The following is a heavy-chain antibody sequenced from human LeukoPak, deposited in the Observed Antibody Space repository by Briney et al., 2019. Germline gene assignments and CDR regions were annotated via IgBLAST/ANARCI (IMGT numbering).Heavy chain of an antibody. J-gene: IGHJ4*02. Sequence: GGSLRLSCAASGFTFSSYAMSWVRQAPGKGLEWVSCLSVSTYYADSVKRRFTISRSNSKNTLFLQMNSLRAEDTAVYYCAKASPSSYCGTTSCSVNFDYWGQGTLVTVSS. CDR1: GFTFSSYA. V-gene: IGHV3-23*01. CDR2: LSVST. D-gene: IGHD2-2*01. CDR3: AKASPSSYCGTTSCSVNFDY.